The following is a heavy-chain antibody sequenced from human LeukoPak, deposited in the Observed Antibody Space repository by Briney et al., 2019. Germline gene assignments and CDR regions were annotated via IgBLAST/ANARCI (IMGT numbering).Heavy chain of an antibody. Sequence: SETLSLTCTVSGGSISSGDYCWSWIRQPPGEGLEWIGYMSNSGSTYYNPSLKSRVTVSVDTSKNQFSLRLSSVTAADTAVYYCARSAHSSGWYDYWGQGTLVTVSS. CDR1: GGSISSGDYC. D-gene: IGHD6-19*01. CDR2: MSNSGST. V-gene: IGHV4-30-4*08. J-gene: IGHJ4*02. CDR3: ARSAHSSGWYDY.